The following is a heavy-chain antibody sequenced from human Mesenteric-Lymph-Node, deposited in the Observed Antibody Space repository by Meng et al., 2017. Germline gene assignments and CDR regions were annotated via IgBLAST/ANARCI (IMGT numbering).Heavy chain of an antibody. J-gene: IGHJ4*01. Sequence: GESLKISCAASGFTVSSNYMSWVRQAPGKGLEWVSYISSSGSTIYYADSVKGRFTISRDNANNSLYLQMNSLRAEDTAVYYCARDQRGSGSSYNYLDYWGQGTLVTVSS. CDR2: ISSSGSTI. CDR3: ARDQRGSGSSYNYLDY. D-gene: IGHD3-10*01. CDR1: GFTVSSNY. V-gene: IGHV3-11*04.